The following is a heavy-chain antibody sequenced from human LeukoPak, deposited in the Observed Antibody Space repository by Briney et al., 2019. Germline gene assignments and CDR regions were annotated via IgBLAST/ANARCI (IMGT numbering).Heavy chain of an antibody. Sequence: PGGSLRLSCAASGFTFRSYALIWVRQAPGKGLEWVSVISGGGLNTYYADSVKGRFSISRDNSKNTLFLQMNNLRAEDTAVYYCGEDRTSWYYSFDYWGQGTLVTVSS. CDR3: GEDRTSWYYSFDY. CDR1: GFTFRSYA. CDR2: ISGGGLNT. J-gene: IGHJ4*02. V-gene: IGHV3-23*01. D-gene: IGHD6-13*01.